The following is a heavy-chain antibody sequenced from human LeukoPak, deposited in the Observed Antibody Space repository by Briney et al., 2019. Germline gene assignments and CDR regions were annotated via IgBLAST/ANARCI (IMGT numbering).Heavy chain of an antibody. Sequence: PSETLSLTCTVSGGSISSYYWTWIRQPPGKGLEWIGYIHYTGSTNYNRSLRSRVTISVDTSKNQFSLKLSSVTAADTAVYYCARVEEGYGSGRRGSYYYYYMDVWGKGTTVTVSS. CDR2: IHYTGST. J-gene: IGHJ6*03. D-gene: IGHD3-10*01. V-gene: IGHV4-59*01. CDR1: GGSISSYY. CDR3: ARVEEGYGSGRRGSYYYYYMDV.